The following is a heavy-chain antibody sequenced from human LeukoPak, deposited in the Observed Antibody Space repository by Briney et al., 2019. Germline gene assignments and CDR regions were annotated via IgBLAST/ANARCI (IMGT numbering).Heavy chain of an antibody. V-gene: IGHV4-59*02. CDR3: ARGGARLYGMDV. J-gene: IGHJ6*02. CDR1: GGFVSSNY. Sequence: SETLSLTCTDSGGFVSSNYWSWIRQPPGKGLEWIGCIYYSGSTNYNPSLKSRVTISEDTSKNQFSLKLTSVTAADTAVYYCARGGARLYGMDVWGQGTTVTVSS. D-gene: IGHD4/OR15-4a*01. CDR2: IYYSGST.